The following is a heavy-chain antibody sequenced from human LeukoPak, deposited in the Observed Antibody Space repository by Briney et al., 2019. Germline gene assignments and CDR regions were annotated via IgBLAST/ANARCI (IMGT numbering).Heavy chain of an antibody. J-gene: IGHJ4*02. D-gene: IGHD5-18*01. Sequence: PSETLSLTCTVSGGSISSGGYYWSWIRQHPGKGLEWIGYIYYSGSTYYNPSLKSRVTISVDTSKNQFSLKLSSVTAADTAVYYCARGQHSYQGPRPGEYYFDYWGQGTLVTVSS. CDR2: IYYSGST. V-gene: IGHV4-31*03. CDR3: ARGQHSYQGPRPGEYYFDY. CDR1: GGSISSGGYY.